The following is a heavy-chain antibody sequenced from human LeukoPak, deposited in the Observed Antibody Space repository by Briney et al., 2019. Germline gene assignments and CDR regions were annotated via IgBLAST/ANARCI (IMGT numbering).Heavy chain of an antibody. CDR3: ARMYEQWLGTGTFDY. J-gene: IGHJ4*02. CDR2: ISSSGSTI. D-gene: IGHD6-19*01. Sequence: KSGGSLRLSCAASGFTFSDYYMSWIRQAPGKGLEWVSYISSSGSTIYYADSVKGRFTISRDNAKNSLYPQMNSLRAEDTAVYYCARMYEQWLGTGTFDYWGQGTLVTVSS. CDR1: GFTFSDYY. V-gene: IGHV3-11*01.